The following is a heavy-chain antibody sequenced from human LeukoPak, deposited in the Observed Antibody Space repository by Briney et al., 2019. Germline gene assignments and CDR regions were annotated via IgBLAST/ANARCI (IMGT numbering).Heavy chain of an antibody. V-gene: IGHV1-18*01. CDR1: GCTFTSYG. D-gene: IGHD3-3*01. Sequence: ASVKVSCKASGCTFTSYGISWVRQAPGQGLEWMGWISAYNCNTNYAQKLQGRVTMTTDTSTSTAYMELRSLRSDDTAVYYCAREGRLYYDFWSGYYIGTWFDPWGQGTLVTVSS. J-gene: IGHJ5*02. CDR2: ISAYNCNT. CDR3: AREGRLYYDFWSGYYIGTWFDP.